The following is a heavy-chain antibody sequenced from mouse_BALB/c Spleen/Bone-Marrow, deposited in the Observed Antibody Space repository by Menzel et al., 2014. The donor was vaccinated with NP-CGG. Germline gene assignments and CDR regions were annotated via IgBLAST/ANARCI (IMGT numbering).Heavy chain of an antibody. CDR3: ARRGYYYGSSYVDY. V-gene: IGHV1-80*01. CDR2: IYPGDGDT. CDR1: GYAFSSYW. D-gene: IGHD1-1*01. Sequence: QVQLQQSGAELVRPWSSVKISCKASGYAFSSYWMNWVKQRPGQGLEWIGQIYPGDGDTNYNGKFKGKATLTADKSSSTAYMQLSSLTSEDSAVYFCARRGYYYGSSYVDYWGQGTTLTVSS. J-gene: IGHJ2*01.